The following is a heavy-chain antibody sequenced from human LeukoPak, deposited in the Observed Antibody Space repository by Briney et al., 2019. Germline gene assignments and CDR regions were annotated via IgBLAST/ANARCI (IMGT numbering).Heavy chain of an antibody. J-gene: IGHJ4*02. CDR1: GGTFSSYA. Sequence: GSSVKVSCKASGGTFSSYAISWVRQAPGQGLEWMGRIIPIFGTANYAQKFQGRVTTTTDESTSTAYMELSSLRSEDTAVYYCAREDLGGTWCDYWGQGTLVTVSS. D-gene: IGHD2-15*01. CDR3: AREDLGGTWCDY. V-gene: IGHV1-69*05. CDR2: IIPIFGTA.